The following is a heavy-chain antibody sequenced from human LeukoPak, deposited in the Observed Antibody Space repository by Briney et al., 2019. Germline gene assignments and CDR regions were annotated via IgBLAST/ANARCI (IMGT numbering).Heavy chain of an antibody. V-gene: IGHV3-21*01. J-gene: IGHJ4*02. D-gene: IGHD1-26*01. CDR2: ITSSSSYI. CDR1: GFTFSSYS. CDR3: ASGSPAGDY. Sequence: GGSLRLSCAASGFTFSSYSMNWVRQAPGKGLEWVSSITSSSSYINYADSVKGRFTISRDNAKNSLYLQMNSLRVEDTAVYYCASGSPAGDYWGQGTLVTVSS.